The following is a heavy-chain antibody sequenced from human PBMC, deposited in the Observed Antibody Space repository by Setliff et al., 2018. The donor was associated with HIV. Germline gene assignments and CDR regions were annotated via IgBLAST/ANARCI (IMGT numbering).Heavy chain of an antibody. J-gene: IGHJ6*02. CDR3: ARDHRSSSGCYEYSYYGMDV. CDR2: IHPNSGGT. CDR1: GYTFTGYY. V-gene: IGHV1-2*02. Sequence: GASVKVSCKASGYTFTGYYMRWVRQAPGQGREWMGWIHPNSGGTTYAQKFQGRVTMTRDTSISTAYMEVSRLRSDDTAVYYCARDHRSSSGCYEYSYYGMDVWGQGTTVTVSS. D-gene: IGHD2-2*01.